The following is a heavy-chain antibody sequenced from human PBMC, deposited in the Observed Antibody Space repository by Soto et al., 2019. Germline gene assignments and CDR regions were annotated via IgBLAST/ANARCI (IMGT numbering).Heavy chain of an antibody. CDR2: ISGSGGST. D-gene: IGHD6-19*01. CDR3: ASRSSGWYFDY. J-gene: IGHJ4*02. CDR1: GFTFSSYA. V-gene: IGHV3-23*01. Sequence: EVQLLESGGGLVQPGGSLRLYCAASGFTFSSYAMSWVRQAPGKGLEWVSIISGSGGSTYYADSVKGRFTISRDNSKNTLYLQMNSLRADDTAVYYCASRSSGWYFDYWGQGTLVTVSS.